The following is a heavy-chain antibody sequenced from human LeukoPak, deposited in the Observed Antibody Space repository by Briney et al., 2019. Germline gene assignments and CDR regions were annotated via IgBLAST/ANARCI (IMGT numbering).Heavy chain of an antibody. CDR2: ISNSSSYI. V-gene: IGHV3-21*01. CDR3: ARDGDYYDSRGDAFDI. J-gene: IGHJ3*02. D-gene: IGHD3-22*01. Sequence: GGSLRLSCAASGFTFSSYAMSWVRQAPGKGLEWVSSISNSSSYIYYADSVKGRFTISRDNAKNSLYLQMNSLGAEDTAVYYCARDGDYYDSRGDAFDIWGQGAVVTVAS. CDR1: GFTFSSYA.